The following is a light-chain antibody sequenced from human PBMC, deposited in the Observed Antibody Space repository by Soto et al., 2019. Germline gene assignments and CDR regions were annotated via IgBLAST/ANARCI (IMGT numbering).Light chain of an antibody. CDR2: DVS. CDR3: CSYAGSYALV. Sequence: LTQPRSVSGSPGQSVTISCTGTSSDVGGYNYVSWYQQHPGKAPKLMIYDVSKRPSGVPDRFSGSKSGNTASLTISGLQAEDEADYYCCSYAGSYALVFGGGTKVTVL. J-gene: IGLJ2*01. CDR1: SSDVGGYNY. V-gene: IGLV2-11*01.